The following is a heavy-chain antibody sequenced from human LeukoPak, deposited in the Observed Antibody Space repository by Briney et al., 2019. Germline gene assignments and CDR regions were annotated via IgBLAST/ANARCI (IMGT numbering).Heavy chain of an antibody. CDR2: INSDGSST. D-gene: IGHD4-17*01. CDR3: ARGIGDYGGDY. J-gene: IGHJ4*02. CDR1: GFTFSSYW. V-gene: IGHV3-74*01. Sequence: SGGSLRLSCAASGFTFSSYWMHWVRQAPGKGLVWVSRINSDGSSTSYADSVKGRFTISRDNAKNTLYLQMNSLRAEDTAVYYCARGIGDYGGDYWGQGTLVTVSS.